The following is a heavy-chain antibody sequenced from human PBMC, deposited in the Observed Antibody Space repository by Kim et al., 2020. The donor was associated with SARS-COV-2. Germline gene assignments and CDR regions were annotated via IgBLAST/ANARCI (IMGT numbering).Heavy chain of an antibody. CDR2: ISIDGSQR. CDR1: GFIFSHYG. J-gene: IGHJ4*02. V-gene: IGHV3-30*18. Sequence: GGSLRLSCAGSGFIFSHYGMQWVRQAPGKGLEWMTFISIDGSQRYYADSFKGRFIISRDNSKNTVYLQMNSLRVEDTAVYYCAKDELGMVNYFDYWGQGTLVTVSS. D-gene: IGHD7-27*01. CDR3: AKDELGMVNYFDY.